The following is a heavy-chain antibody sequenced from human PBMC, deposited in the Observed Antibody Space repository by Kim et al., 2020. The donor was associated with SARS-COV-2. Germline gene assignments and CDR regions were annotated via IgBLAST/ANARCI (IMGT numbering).Heavy chain of an antibody. D-gene: IGHD3-22*01. Sequence: VKGRFTISRDNAKNSLYLQMNSLRAEDTAVYYCARVSRSNYYDSSGLFDYWGQGTLVTVSS. CDR3: ARVSRSNYYDSSGLFDY. J-gene: IGHJ4*02. V-gene: IGHV3-21*01.